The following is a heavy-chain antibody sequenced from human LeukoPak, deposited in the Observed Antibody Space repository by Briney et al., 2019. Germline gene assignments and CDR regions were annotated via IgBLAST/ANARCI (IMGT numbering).Heavy chain of an antibody. CDR3: ARSSHYYYGSGPLNAYYFDY. J-gene: IGHJ4*02. V-gene: IGHV5-51*01. Sequence: GESLKISCKGSGYSFTSYWIGWVRQMPGKGLEGMGIIYPGDSDTRNSPSFQGQVTISADKSISTAYLQWSSLRASDTAMYSCARSSHYYYGSGPLNAYYFDYWGPGTLVTVSS. CDR2: IYPGDSDT. D-gene: IGHD3-10*01. CDR1: GYSFTSYW.